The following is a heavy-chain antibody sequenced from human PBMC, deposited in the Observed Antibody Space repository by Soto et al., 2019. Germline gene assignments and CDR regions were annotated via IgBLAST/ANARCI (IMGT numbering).Heavy chain of an antibody. CDR2: IYYSGST. V-gene: IGHV4-39*01. D-gene: IGHD3-9*01. J-gene: IGHJ4*02. Sequence: SETLSLTCTVSGGSISSSSYYWGWIRQPPGKGLEWIGSIYYSGSTYYNPSLKSRVTISVDTSKNQFSLKLSSVTAADTAVYYCARQGLRYFDWAGYWGQGTLVTVSS. CDR1: GGSISSSSYY. CDR3: ARQGLRYFDWAGY.